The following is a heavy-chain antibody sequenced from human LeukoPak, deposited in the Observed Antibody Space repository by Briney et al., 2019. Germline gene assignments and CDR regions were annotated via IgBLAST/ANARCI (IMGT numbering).Heavy chain of an antibody. CDR1: GYTFTSYY. Sequence: ASVTVSCKASGYTFTSYYMHWVRQAPGQGLEWMGIINPSGGSTSYAQKFQGRVTMTRDTSTSTVYMELSSLRSEDTAVYYCASGSSGWSQGTPYYYYGMDVWGKGTTVTVSS. CDR2: INPSGGST. V-gene: IGHV1-46*01. D-gene: IGHD6-19*01. J-gene: IGHJ6*04. CDR3: ASGSSGWSQGTPYYYYGMDV.